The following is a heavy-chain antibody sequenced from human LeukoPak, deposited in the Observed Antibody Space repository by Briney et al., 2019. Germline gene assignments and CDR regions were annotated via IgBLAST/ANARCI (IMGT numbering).Heavy chain of an antibody. CDR3: AREPWFGEGGDY. D-gene: IGHD3-10*01. CDR2: ISSSSSYI. Sequence: GGSLRLSCAASGFTFSSYSMNWVRQAPGKGLEWVSSISSSSSYIYYADSVKGRFTISRDNAKNSLYLQMNSLRAEDTAVYYCAREPWFGEGGDYWGQGTLVTVSS. V-gene: IGHV3-21*01. J-gene: IGHJ4*02. CDR1: GFTFSSYS.